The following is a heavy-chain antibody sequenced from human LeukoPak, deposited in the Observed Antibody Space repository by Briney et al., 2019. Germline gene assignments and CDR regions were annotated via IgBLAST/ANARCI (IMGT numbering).Heavy chain of an antibody. J-gene: IGHJ4*02. V-gene: IGHV4-4*07. D-gene: IGHD2-15*01. CDR1: GGSISSYY. CDR2: IYTSGST. CDR3: ARDYCSGGSCYLFDY. Sequence: PSETLSLTCTVSGGSISSYYWSWIRQPAGKGLEWIGRIYTSGSTNYNPSLKRRVTMSVDTSKNQFSLKLSSVTAADTAVYYCARDYCSGGSCYLFDYWGQGTLVTVSS.